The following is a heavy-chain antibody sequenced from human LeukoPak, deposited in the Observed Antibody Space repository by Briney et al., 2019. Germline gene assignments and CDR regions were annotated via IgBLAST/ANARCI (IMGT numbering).Heavy chain of an antibody. CDR1: GFTFSSYS. Sequence: GGSLRLSCAASGFTFSSYSMHWVRQAPGKGLEWVAVIWYDGSNKYYADSVKGRFTISRDNSKNTLYLQMNSLRAEDTAVYYCARDGIAVAGPPDYWGQGTLVTVSS. V-gene: IGHV3-33*01. D-gene: IGHD6-19*01. CDR2: IWYDGSNK. J-gene: IGHJ4*02. CDR3: ARDGIAVAGPPDY.